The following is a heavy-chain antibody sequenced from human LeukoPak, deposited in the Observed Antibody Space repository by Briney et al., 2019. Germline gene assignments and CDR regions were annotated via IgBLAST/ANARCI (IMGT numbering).Heavy chain of an antibody. J-gene: IGHJ6*02. V-gene: IGHV1-18*01. CDR2: ISAYNGNT. CDR1: GYTFTSYG. CDR3: ARVGGDDFWSGDDGLGFYYYGMDV. Sequence: ASVKVSCKASGYTFTSYGISWVRQAPGQGLEWMGWISAYNGNTNYAQKLQGRVTMTTDTSTSTAYMELRSLRSDDTAVYYCARVGGDDFWSGDDGLGFYYYGMDVWGQGTTVTVSS. D-gene: IGHD3-3*01.